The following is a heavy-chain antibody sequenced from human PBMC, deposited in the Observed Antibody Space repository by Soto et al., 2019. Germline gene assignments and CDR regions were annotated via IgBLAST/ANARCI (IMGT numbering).Heavy chain of an antibody. Sequence: QVQLQQWGAGLLKPSETLSLTCAVYGGSFSGYYWSWIRQPPGKGLEWIGEINHSGSTNYNPSLKSRVNISVDTSKNQFALKLSSVTAADTAVYYCERPNRKGGSRIYFEYWVQGSLVTVSS. CDR3: ERPNRKGGSRIYFEY. D-gene: IGHD1-26*01. J-gene: IGHJ4*02. CDR2: INHSGST. CDR1: GGSFSGYY. V-gene: IGHV4-34*01.